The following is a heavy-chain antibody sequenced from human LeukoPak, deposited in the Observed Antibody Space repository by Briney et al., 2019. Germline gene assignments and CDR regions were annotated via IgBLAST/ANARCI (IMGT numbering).Heavy chain of an antibody. CDR2: ISDSGST. CDR3: ARGYDSSAYYPFNY. Sequence: PETLSLTCVVSGGSLSTHHWSWIRQSPGRGLEWIGYISDSGSTNYNPSLKSRVTISVDTSKNQFSLMLSSVTAADTAVYYCARGYDSSAYYPFNYWGQGTLVTVSS. V-gene: IGHV4-59*11. D-gene: IGHD3-22*01. CDR1: GGSLSTHH. J-gene: IGHJ4*02.